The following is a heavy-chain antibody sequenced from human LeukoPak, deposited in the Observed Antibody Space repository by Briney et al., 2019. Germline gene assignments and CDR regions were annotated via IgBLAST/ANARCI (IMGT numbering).Heavy chain of an antibody. V-gene: IGHV4-30-2*01. CDR3: AGQTPPYYYDSSGPYLDI. CDR2: IYHSGST. CDR1: GGSISSGGYY. J-gene: IGHJ3*02. D-gene: IGHD3-22*01. Sequence: SETLSLTCTVSGGSISSGGYYWSWIRQPPGKGLEWIGYIYHSGSTYYNPSLKSRVTISVDRSKNQFSLKLSSVTAADTAVYYCAGQTPPYYYDSSGPYLDIWGQGTMVTVSS.